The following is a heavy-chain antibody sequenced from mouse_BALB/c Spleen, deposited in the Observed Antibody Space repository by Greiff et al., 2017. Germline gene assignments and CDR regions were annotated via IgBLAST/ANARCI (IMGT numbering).Heavy chain of an antibody. J-gene: IGHJ4*01. V-gene: IGHV3-2*02. CDR3: ARQLRGDY. D-gene: IGHD1-1*01. CDR1: GYSITSDYA. Sequence: LQESGPGLVKPSQSLSLTCTVTGYSITSDYAWNWIRQFPGNKLEWMGYISYSGSTSYNPSLKSRISITRDTSKNQFFLQLNSVTTEDTATYYCARQLRGDYWGQGTSVTVSS. CDR2: ISYSGST.